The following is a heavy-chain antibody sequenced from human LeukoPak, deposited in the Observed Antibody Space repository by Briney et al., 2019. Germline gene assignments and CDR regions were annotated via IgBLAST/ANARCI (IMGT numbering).Heavy chain of an antibody. CDR3: ARSRIVGATGPDY. V-gene: IGHV3-23*01. J-gene: IGHJ4*02. CDR1: GFTFSDYY. CDR2: ISGSGGST. Sequence: GGSLRLSCAASGFTFSDYYMSWIRQAPGKGLEWVSAISGSGGSTYYADSVKGRFTISRDNSKNTLYLQMNSLRAEDTAVYYCARSRIVGATGPDYWGQGTLVTVSS. D-gene: IGHD1-26*01.